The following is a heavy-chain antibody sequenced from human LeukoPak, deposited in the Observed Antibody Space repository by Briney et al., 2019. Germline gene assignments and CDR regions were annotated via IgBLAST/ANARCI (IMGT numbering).Heavy chain of an antibody. CDR1: GFTFSSYW. D-gene: IGHD6-6*01. CDR2: ISGSGDNT. Sequence: GGSLRLSCAASGFTFSSYWMSWVRQVPGKGLEWVSVISGSGDNTYYADSVKGRFTISRDNSKNMLYLQMNSLRAEDTAVYYCAKWKYSNSGIDDYWGQGTLVTVSS. V-gene: IGHV3-23*01. J-gene: IGHJ4*02. CDR3: AKWKYSNSGIDDY.